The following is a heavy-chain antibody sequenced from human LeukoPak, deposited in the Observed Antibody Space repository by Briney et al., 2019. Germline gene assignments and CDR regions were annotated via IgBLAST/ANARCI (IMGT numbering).Heavy chain of an antibody. V-gene: IGHV3-74*01. CDR1: GFTFSSYW. Sequence: GGSLRLSCAASGFTFSSYWMHWVRQAPGKGLVLVSRTNSDGKTTRYADSATGRFTISRGNAENTLHLQIDSPRDDDTALYFFARGLCATYCFDYWGQGTLVTVSS. J-gene: IGHJ4*02. CDR3: ARGLCATYCFDY. CDR2: TNSDGKTT.